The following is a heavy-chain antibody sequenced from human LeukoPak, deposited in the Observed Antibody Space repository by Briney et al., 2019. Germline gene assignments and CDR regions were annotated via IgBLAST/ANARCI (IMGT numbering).Heavy chain of an antibody. CDR2: IYYSGST. D-gene: IGHD5-18*01. CDR3: ARFSGYSCGYYFDY. CDR1: GGSISSYY. V-gene: IGHV4-59*01. J-gene: IGHJ4*02. Sequence: SETLSLTCTVSGGSISSYYWSWIRQPPGTGLEWIGYIYYSGSTNYNPSLKSRVTISVDTSKNQFSLKLSSVTAADTAVYYCARFSGYSCGYYFDYWGQGTLVTVSS.